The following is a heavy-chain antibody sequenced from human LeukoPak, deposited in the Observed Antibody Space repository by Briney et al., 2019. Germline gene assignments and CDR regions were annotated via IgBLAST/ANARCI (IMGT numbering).Heavy chain of an antibody. CDR2: IYSGGST. J-gene: IGHJ5*02. Sequence: GGSLRLSCAASGFTVSSNYMSWVRQAPGKGLEWVSVIYSGGSTYYADSVKGRFTISRDNSKNTLYLQMNSLRAEDTAVYYCARGRTREYYYGSGSSSWGQGTLVTVSS. CDR1: GFTVSSNY. CDR3: ARGRTREYYYGSGSSS. D-gene: IGHD3-10*01. V-gene: IGHV3-66*01.